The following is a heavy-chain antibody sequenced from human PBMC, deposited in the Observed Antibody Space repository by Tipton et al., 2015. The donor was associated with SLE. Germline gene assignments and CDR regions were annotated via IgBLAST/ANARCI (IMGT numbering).Heavy chain of an antibody. CDR3: ARGRLLEWLSTYYYYYGMDV. CDR2: ISYSGST. J-gene: IGHJ6*02. Sequence: TLSLTCTVSGGSISSYYWSWIRQPPGKGLEWIGYISYSGSTNYNPSLKSRVTISVDTSKIQFSLKLSSVTAADTAVYYCARGRLLEWLSTYYYYYGMDVWGHGTTVTVSS. V-gene: IGHV4-59*12. CDR1: GGSISSYY. D-gene: IGHD3-3*01.